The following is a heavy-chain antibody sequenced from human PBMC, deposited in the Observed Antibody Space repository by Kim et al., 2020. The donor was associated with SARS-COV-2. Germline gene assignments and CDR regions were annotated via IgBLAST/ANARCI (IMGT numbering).Heavy chain of an antibody. CDR2: ISGSGDTT. D-gene: IGHD3-9*01. CDR3: ATDKGGAFDGKGIFDS. Sequence: GGSLRLSCAASGFTFTGYDMSWVRQAPGKGLEWVAYISGSGDTTHYADSVKGRFTISRDNAKNTLYLQMNSLRAEDTALYYCATDKGGAFDGKGIFDSWGQGTLVTVSS. J-gene: IGHJ4*02. V-gene: IGHV3-23*01. CDR1: GFTFTGYD.